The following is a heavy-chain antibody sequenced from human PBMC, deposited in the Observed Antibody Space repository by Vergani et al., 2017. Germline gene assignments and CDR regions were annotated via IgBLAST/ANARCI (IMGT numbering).Heavy chain of an antibody. CDR3: ARTFPGAATIGDYFDY. J-gene: IGHJ4*02. CDR2: INAGNGNT. V-gene: IGHV1-3*01. D-gene: IGHD5-12*01. Sequence: QVQLVQSGAEVKKPGSSVKVSCKASGGTFSSYAMHWVRQAPGQRLEWMGWINAGNGNTKYSQKFQGRVTITRDTSASTAYMELSSLRSEDTAVYYCARTFPGAATIGDYFDYWGQGTLVTVSS. CDR1: GGTFSSYA.